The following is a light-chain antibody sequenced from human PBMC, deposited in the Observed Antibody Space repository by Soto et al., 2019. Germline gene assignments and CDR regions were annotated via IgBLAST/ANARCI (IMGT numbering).Light chain of an antibody. CDR2: GAS. CDR1: QSVSSNY. J-gene: IGKJ4*01. Sequence: EIVVTQSPGTLSLSPGEGATLSCRASQSVSSNYLAWYQQNPGQAPRLLIYGASNRATGIPDRFSGSGSGTEFTLTISRLEPEDFAVYYCQQYSSSPLTFGGGTKVEIK. CDR3: QQYSSSPLT. V-gene: IGKV3-20*01.